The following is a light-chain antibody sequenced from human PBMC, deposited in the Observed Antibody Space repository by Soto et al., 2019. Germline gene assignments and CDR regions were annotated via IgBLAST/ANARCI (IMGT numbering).Light chain of an antibody. J-gene: IGKJ2*01. CDR1: QSISSY. V-gene: IGKV1-39*01. CDR2: GTS. Sequence: DIQLTQSPSSLSASVGDRVTITCRASQSISSYLHWYQQKPGKAPKLLIFGTSTLQSGFPSRFSGSGSGSDFTLTISRLQPEDFATYYCQQSYSIPDTFGQGTKLEI. CDR3: QQSYSIPDT.